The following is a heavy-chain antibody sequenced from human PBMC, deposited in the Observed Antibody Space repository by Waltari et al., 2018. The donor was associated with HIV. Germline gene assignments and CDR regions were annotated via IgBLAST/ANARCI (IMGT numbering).Heavy chain of an antibody. D-gene: IGHD3-10*02. CDR2: IYYSGST. J-gene: IGHJ5*01. CDR3: ARHVRSSIWFDY. CDR1: VGSFSRSSYS. Sequence: QLQLQESGPGLVRPSEPLPLPCAVSVGSFSRSSYSWGWIRQPPGKGLEWIGSIYYSGSTYYNPSLKSRVTISVDTSKNQFSLKLSSVTAADTAVYYCARHVRSSIWFDYWGQGTLVTVSS. V-gene: IGHV4-39*01.